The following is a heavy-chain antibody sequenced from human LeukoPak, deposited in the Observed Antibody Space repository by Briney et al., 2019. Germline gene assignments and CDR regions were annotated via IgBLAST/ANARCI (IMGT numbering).Heavy chain of an antibody. CDR3: ARDSLRCSGGSCSYGGEFDY. D-gene: IGHD2-15*01. V-gene: IGHV3-11*01. J-gene: IGHJ4*02. CDR1: GFPFSSYW. Sequence: PGGSLRLSCAASGFPFSSYWMTWIRQAPGKGLEWVSYISSSGSTIYYADSVKGRFTISRDNAKNSLYLQMNSLRAEDTAVYYCARDSLRCSGGSCSYGGEFDYWGQGTLATVSS. CDR2: ISSSGSTI.